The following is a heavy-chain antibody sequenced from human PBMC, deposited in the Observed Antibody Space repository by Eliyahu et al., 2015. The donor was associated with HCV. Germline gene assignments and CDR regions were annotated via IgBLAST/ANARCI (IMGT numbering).Heavy chain of an antibody. CDR1: GYTFPTHT. J-gene: IGHJ4*02. D-gene: IGHD3-3*01. CDR2: IDTITGNP. Sequence: QVQLVQSGSELKKPGASVKVSCKASGYTFPTHTVNWVRQAPGQGLEWMGWIDTITGNPTYAQGFTGRFVFSLDTSVSTAYLEISSLKAEDTAVYHCARAKFGERNRLDFWGQGTQVTVSS. V-gene: IGHV7-4-1*02. CDR3: ARAKFGERNRLDF.